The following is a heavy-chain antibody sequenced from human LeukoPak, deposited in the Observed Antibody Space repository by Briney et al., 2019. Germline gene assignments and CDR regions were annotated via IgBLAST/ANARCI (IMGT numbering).Heavy chain of an antibody. CDR3: AREGGKYSSSWYNWFDP. CDR1: GDSVSSNSAA. CDR2: TYYRSKWYN. D-gene: IGHD6-13*01. J-gene: IGHJ5*02. Sequence: SQTLSLTCAISGDSVSSNSAAWNSIRQSPSRGLEWLGRTYYRSKWYNDYAVSVKSRITINPDTSKNQFSLQLNSVTPEDTAVYYCAREGGKYSSSWYNWFDPWGQGTLVTVSS. V-gene: IGHV6-1*01.